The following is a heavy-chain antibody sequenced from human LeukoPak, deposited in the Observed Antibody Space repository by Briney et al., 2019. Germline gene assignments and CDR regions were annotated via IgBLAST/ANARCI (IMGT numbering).Heavy chain of an antibody. CDR3: AKSLVRSYYYYGMDV. J-gene: IGHJ6*02. CDR2: ISYDGSNK. CDR1: GFTFSSYG. D-gene: IGHD6-6*01. V-gene: IGHV3-30*18. Sequence: GGSLRLSCAASGFTFSSYGMHWVRQAPGKGLEWVAVISYDGSNKYYADSVKGRFTISRDNSKNTLYLQMNSLRAEDTAVYYCAKSLVRSYYYYGMDVWGQGTTVTVSS.